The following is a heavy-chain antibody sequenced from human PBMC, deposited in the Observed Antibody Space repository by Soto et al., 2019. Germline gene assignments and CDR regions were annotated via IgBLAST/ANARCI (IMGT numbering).Heavy chain of an antibody. J-gene: IGHJ6*02. CDR3: ARDELRSGYVGYYYDGKAV. CDR2: IKQDGSEK. CDR1: GFTFSSYW. Sequence: EVQLVESGGGLVQPGGSLRLSCAASGFTFSSYWMSWVRQAPGKGLEWVANIKQDGSEKYYVDSVKGRYTISRDNAKNSVYLQMNSLRADDTAVYYCARDELRSGYVGYYYDGKAVWGQGTTVTDSS. D-gene: IGHD6-13*01. V-gene: IGHV3-7*01.